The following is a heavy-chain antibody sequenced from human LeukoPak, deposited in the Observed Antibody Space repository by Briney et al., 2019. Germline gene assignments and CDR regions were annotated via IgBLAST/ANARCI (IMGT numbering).Heavy chain of an antibody. CDR2: MNPNSGNT. CDR1: GYTFTSYD. D-gene: IGHD6-19*01. CDR3: ARDKMYSSGWALDY. V-gene: IGHV1-8*03. J-gene: IGHJ4*02. Sequence: ASVKVSCKASGYTFTSYDINWVRQATGQGLEWLGWMNPNSGNTGYAQKFQGRVTITRNTSISTAYMELSSLRSEDTAAYYCARDKMYSSGWALDYWGQGTLVTVSS.